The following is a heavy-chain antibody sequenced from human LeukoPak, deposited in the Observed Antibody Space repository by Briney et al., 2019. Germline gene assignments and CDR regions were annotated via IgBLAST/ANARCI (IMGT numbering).Heavy chain of an antibody. V-gene: IGHV3-53*05. Sequence: GGCLRLSCAASGFTVSSNYMSWVRQAPGKGLEWVSVIYSGGSTHYADSVKGRFTISRDNSKSTLYLQMNSLRTEDTTLYYCAKTHDRATLDVFDMWGQGTMVTVSS. CDR3: AKTHDRATLDVFDM. CDR1: GFTVSSNY. J-gene: IGHJ3*02. D-gene: IGHD3-9*01. CDR2: IYSGGST.